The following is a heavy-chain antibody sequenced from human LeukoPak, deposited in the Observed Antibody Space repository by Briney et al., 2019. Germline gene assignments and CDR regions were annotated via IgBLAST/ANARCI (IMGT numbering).Heavy chain of an antibody. J-gene: IGHJ3*02. CDR2: IYYSGST. CDR3: ARIPITMGRGVIIPDAFDI. Sequence: PSETLSLTCTVSGGSISSYYWSWIRQPPGKGLEWIGYIYYSGSTNYNPSLKSRVTISVDTSKNQFSLKLSSVTAADTAVYYCARIPITMGRGVIIPDAFDIWGQGTMVTVSS. V-gene: IGHV4-59*08. D-gene: IGHD3-10*01. CDR1: GGSISSYY.